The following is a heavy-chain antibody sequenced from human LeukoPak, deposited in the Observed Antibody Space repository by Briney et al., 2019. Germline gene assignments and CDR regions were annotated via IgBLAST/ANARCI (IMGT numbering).Heavy chain of an antibody. CDR1: GGSISSYY. CDR3: ARDRHDYGDDCLFSWFDP. V-gene: IGHV4-59*01. Sequence: SETLSLTCTVSGGSISSYYWSWIRQPPGKGLEWIGYIYYSGSTNYNPSLKSRVTISVDTSKNQFSLKLSSVTAADTAVYYCARDRHDYGDDCLFSWFDPWGQGTLVTVSS. D-gene: IGHD4-17*01. CDR2: IYYSGST. J-gene: IGHJ5*02.